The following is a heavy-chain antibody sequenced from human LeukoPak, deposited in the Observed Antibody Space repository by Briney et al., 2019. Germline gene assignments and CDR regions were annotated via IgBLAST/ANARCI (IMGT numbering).Heavy chain of an antibody. V-gene: IGHV3-15*01. CDR2: IKSKTDGGTT. Sequence: PGGSLRLSCAASGFTFSNAWMSWVRQAPGKGLEWVGRIKSKTDGGTTDYAAPVKGRFTISRDDSKNTLYLQMNSLKTEDTAVYYCTTSDVVVPAAIPFEYWGQGTLVTVSS. J-gene: IGHJ4*02. D-gene: IGHD2-2*01. CDR1: GFTFSNAW. CDR3: TTSDVVVPAAIPFEY.